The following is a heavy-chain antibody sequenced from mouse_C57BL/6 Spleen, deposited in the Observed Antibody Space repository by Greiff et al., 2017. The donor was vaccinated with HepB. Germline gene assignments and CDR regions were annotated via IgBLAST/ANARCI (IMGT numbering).Heavy chain of an antibody. CDR2: INPSTGGT. D-gene: IGHD1-1*01. V-gene: IGHV1-42*01. CDR3: ARRDYGSFYWYFDV. CDR1: GYSFTGYY. Sequence: EVKLQQSGPELVKPGASVKISCKASGYSFTGYYMNWVKQSPEKSLEWIGEINPSTGGTTYNQKFKAKATLTVDKSSSTAYMQLKSLTSEDSAVYYCARRDYGSFYWYFDVWGTGTTVTVSS. J-gene: IGHJ1*03.